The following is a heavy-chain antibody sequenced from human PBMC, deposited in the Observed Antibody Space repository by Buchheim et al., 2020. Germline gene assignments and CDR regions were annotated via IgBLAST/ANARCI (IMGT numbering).Heavy chain of an antibody. V-gene: IGHV3-73*01. CDR3: TRHMGGYCSSTSCYILSGMDV. Sequence: EVQLVESGGGLVQPGGSLKLSCAASGFTFSGSAMHWVRQASGKGLEWVGRIRSKANSYATAYAASAKGRFTITRDDSKNTAYLQMNILKTEDTAVYYCTRHMGGYCSSTSCYILSGMDVGGQGTT. CDR2: IRSKANSYAT. J-gene: IGHJ6*01. CDR1: GFTFSGSA. D-gene: IGHD2-2*02.